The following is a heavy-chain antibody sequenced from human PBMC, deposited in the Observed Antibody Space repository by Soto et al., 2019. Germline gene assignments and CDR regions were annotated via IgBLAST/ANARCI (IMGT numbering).Heavy chain of an antibody. CDR3: ARAPSWYNFDY. J-gene: IGHJ4*02. D-gene: IGHD6-13*01. CDR1: GYTFTTYA. Sequence: ASVKVSCKASGYTFTTYAMHWVRQAPGQRLEWMGWINAGNGNTKYSQKFQGRVTITRDTSASTAYMEPSSLRSEDTAVYYCARAPSWYNFDYWGQGTLVTVSS. V-gene: IGHV1-3*01. CDR2: INAGNGNT.